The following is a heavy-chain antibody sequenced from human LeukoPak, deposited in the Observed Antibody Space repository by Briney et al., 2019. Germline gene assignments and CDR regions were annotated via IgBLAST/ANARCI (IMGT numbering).Heavy chain of an antibody. CDR1: GGTFSSYA. J-gene: IGHJ4*02. CDR2: IIPTLGIA. Sequence: SVKVSCKASGGTFSSYAISWVRQAPGQGLEWMGGIIPTLGIANYAPKFQGRVTITADKSTTTAYMELSSLRSEDTAVYYCARGFPGDRAPLQTFDYWGQGTLVTVSS. V-gene: IGHV1-69*04. D-gene: IGHD3-10*01. CDR3: ARGFPGDRAPLQTFDY.